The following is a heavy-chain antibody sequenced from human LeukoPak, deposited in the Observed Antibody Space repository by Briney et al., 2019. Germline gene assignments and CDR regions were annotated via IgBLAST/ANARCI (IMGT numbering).Heavy chain of an antibody. CDR1: GGSISSYY. D-gene: IGHD3-3*02. Sequence: SETLSLTCTVSGGSISSYYWSWIRQPAGKGLEWIGRIYTSGSTYYNPSLKSRVTISVDTSKNQFSLLLNSVTAADTAVYYCARSFSRGSFDYWGQGTLVTVSS. J-gene: IGHJ4*02. CDR3: ARSFSRGSFDY. CDR2: IYTSGST. V-gene: IGHV4-4*07.